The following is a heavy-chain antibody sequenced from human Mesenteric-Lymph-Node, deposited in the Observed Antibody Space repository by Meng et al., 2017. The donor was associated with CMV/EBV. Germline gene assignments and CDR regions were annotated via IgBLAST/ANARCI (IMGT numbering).Heavy chain of an antibody. J-gene: IGHJ5*02. D-gene: IGHD1-1*01. V-gene: IGHV4-61*01. CDR1: GGPVSSTSYH. Sequence: TCTVSGGPVSSTSYHWSWIRQPPGKGLEWIGYIYYSGSTNYNPSLKSRVTISIDTSKKQISLKMTSVTAADTAVYYCVRLERGWFDPWGQGSLVTVSS. CDR3: VRLERGWFDP. CDR2: IYYSGST.